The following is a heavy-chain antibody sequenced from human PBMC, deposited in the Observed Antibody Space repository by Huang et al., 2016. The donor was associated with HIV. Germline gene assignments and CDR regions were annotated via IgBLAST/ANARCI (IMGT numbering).Heavy chain of an antibody. D-gene: IGHD4-17*01. J-gene: IGHJ4*02. CDR3: ARSAYGDLDY. CDR2: MNPNTGNT. CDR1: GYTFTNYD. V-gene: IGHV1-8*02. Sequence: QVHLVQSGAEVKKPGASVKVSCKASGYTFTNYDINWVRQAPGRGIVWMGLMNPNTGNTGFAQIFQGRVTMTRKTSITTAYMELTSLTSEDTAVYYCARSAYGDLDYWGLGTLVIVSS.